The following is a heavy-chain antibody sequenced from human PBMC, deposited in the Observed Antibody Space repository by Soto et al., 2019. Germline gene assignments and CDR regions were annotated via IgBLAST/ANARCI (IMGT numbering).Heavy chain of an antibody. V-gene: IGHV5-51*01. CDR3: ARHEVGATNDYYYYGMDV. CDR1: GYSSTSYW. Sequence: LGESLKISCQGSGYSSTSYWIGWVRQMPGKGLEWMGIIYPGDSDTRYSPSFQGQVTISADKSISTAYLQWSSLKASDTAMYYCARHEVGATNDYYYYGMDVWGQGTTVTVSS. J-gene: IGHJ6*02. D-gene: IGHD1-26*01. CDR2: IYPGDSDT.